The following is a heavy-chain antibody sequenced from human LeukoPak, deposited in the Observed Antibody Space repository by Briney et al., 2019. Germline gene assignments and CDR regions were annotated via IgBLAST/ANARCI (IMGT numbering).Heavy chain of an antibody. D-gene: IGHD3-22*01. CDR2: IRSKGYGGTT. Sequence: GGSLRLSCTASGFTFGDYAMSWFRQAPGKGLEGGGFIRSKGYGGTTESAASVKGRFTISRDDSKSIAYLQMNSLKTEDTAVYYCTREAGIWYDSSGYYSIYWGQGTLVTVSS. V-gene: IGHV3-49*03. CDR1: GFTFGDYA. J-gene: IGHJ4*02. CDR3: TREAGIWYDSSGYYSIY.